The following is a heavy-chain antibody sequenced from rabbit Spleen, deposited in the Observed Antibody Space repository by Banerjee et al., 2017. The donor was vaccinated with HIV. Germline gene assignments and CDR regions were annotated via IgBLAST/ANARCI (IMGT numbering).Heavy chain of an antibody. CDR2: IYGGSSVIT. V-gene: IGHV1S45*01. D-gene: IGHD1-1*01. CDR1: GFSFSSSYF. J-gene: IGHJ3*01. CDR3: ARNWAGTSGYAL. Sequence: QEQLVESGGDLVKPEGSLTLTCTASGFSFSSSYFMCWVRQAPGKGLEWIACIYGGSSVITGYASWAKGRFTISKTSSTTVTLQMTSLTAADTATYFCARNWAGTSGYALWGQGPWSPS.